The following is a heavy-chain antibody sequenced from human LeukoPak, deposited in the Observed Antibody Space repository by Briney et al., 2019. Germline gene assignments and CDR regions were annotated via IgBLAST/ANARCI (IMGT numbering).Heavy chain of an antibody. CDR3: ARDYYDSRLNAFDI. D-gene: IGHD3-22*01. V-gene: IGHV3-21*01. CDR2: ISSSSSYI. J-gene: IGHJ3*02. CDR1: GFTFSSYS. Sequence: GGPLRLSCAASGFTFSSYSLIWVRRAPGKGLEWVSSISSSSSYIYYAHSVKGRFTISRDNAKNSLYLQMNSLRAEDTAVYYCARDYYDSRLNAFDIWGQGTMVTVSS.